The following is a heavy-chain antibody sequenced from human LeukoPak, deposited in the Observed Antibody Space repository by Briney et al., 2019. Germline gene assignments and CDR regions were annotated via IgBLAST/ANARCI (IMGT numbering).Heavy chain of an antibody. V-gene: IGHV3-7*01. Sequence: GGSLRLSCAASGFTFNSYAMYWVRQAPGKGLEWVASIKQDGAEKHYVDSVKGRFTISRDNAENSLYLQMNSLRVEDTAVYYCASGSSGRYFLYFEYWGQGALLTVSS. CDR3: ASGSSGRYFLYFEY. CDR1: GFTFNSYA. CDR2: IKQDGAEK. D-gene: IGHD6-19*01. J-gene: IGHJ4*02.